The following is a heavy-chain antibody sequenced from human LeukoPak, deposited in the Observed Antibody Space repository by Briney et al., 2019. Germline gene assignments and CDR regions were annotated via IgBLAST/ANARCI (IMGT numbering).Heavy chain of an antibody. J-gene: IGHJ4*02. D-gene: IGHD3-22*01. CDR1: GGTFSSYA. V-gene: IGHV1-69*13. CDR2: IIPIFGTA. Sequence: ASVKVSCKASGGTFSSYAISWVRQAPGQGLEWMGGIIPIFGTANYAQKFQGRVTITADESTSTAYMELSSLRSEDTAVYYCARVRRGYYFFDYWGQGTLVTVSS. CDR3: ARVRRGYYFFDY.